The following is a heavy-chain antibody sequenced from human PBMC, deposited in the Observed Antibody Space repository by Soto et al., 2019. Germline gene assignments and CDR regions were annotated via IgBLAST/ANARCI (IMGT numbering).Heavy chain of an antibody. CDR1: GGSISSGGYY. CDR2: IYYSGST. D-gene: IGHD3-22*01. CDR3: ARDEVGTMIVAGGAFDI. J-gene: IGHJ3*02. V-gene: IGHV4-31*03. Sequence: SETLSLTCTVSGGSISSGGYYWSWIRQHPGKGLEWIGYIYYSGSTYYNPSLKSRVTISVDTSKNQFSLKLSSVTAADTAVYYCARDEVGTMIVAGGAFDIWGQGTMVTVSS.